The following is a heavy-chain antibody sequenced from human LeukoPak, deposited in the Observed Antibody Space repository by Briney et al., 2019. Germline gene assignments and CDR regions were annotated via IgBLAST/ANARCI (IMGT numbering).Heavy chain of an antibody. V-gene: IGHV1-2*02. CDR1: GYIFTGYY. CDR2: INPNSGGT. CDR3: ARHPYSGSYHLDY. J-gene: IGHJ4*02. Sequence: EASVKVSCKASGYIFTGYYMHWVRQAPGQGLEWMGWINPNSGGTNSAQKFQGRVTMTRDTSISTAYMELSRLTSDDTAVYYCARHPYSGSYHLDYWGQGTLVTVSS. D-gene: IGHD1-26*01.